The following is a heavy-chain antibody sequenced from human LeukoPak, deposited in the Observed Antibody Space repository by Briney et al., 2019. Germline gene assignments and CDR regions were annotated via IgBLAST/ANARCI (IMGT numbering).Heavy chain of an antibody. V-gene: IGHV3-23*01. CDR1: GFTFSNYA. Sequence: GGSLRLSCAASGFTFSNYAMRWVRQAPGKGLEWVSGISGSGDSAYYADSVKGRFTISRDNAKNSLYLQMNSLRAEDTAVYYCAKSSPPPLRYWGQGTLVTVSS. J-gene: IGHJ4*02. CDR3: AKSSPPPLRY. CDR2: ISGSGDSA.